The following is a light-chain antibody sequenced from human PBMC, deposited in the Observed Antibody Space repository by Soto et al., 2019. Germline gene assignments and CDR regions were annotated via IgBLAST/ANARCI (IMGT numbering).Light chain of an antibody. CDR3: QQYGSSPRT. J-gene: IGKJ1*01. CDR1: QSVSSSY. Sequence: EIVLTQSPGTLSLSPGERATLSCRASQSVSSSYLAWYQQKPGQAPRLLIYDSSSRATGIPDWFSGSGSGTDFPLTISRLEPEDFAVYYCQQYGSSPRTFGQGTKVEIK. CDR2: DSS. V-gene: IGKV3-20*01.